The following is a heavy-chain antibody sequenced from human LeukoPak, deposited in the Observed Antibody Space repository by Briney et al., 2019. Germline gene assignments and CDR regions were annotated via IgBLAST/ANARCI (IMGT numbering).Heavy chain of an antibody. CDR2: IYTSGST. Sequence: PSQTLSLTCTVSGGSISSGSYYWRWIRQPAGKGLEWVGRIYTSGSTNYNPSLKTRVTISVDTSKNQFSLKLSSVTAADTAVYYCARGRCGGDCYGWFDPWGQGTLVTVSS. CDR1: GGSISSGSYY. CDR3: ARGRCGGDCYGWFDP. V-gene: IGHV4-61*02. D-gene: IGHD2-21*01. J-gene: IGHJ5*02.